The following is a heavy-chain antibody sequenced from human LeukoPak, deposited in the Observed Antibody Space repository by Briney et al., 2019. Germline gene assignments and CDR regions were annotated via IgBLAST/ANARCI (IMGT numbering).Heavy chain of an antibody. CDR3: ARDAGYRSSWLFDY. CDR1: GYRFTSFY. Sequence: ASVKVSCKASGYRFTSFYIHWVRQAPGQGLEWMGLISPSGDSTRYAQKIQGRVTVTRDMSTSTVYMELSSLTSEDTAVYYCARDAGYRSSWLFDYWGQGTLVTVSS. CDR2: ISPSGDST. D-gene: IGHD6-13*01. J-gene: IGHJ4*02. V-gene: IGHV1-46*01.